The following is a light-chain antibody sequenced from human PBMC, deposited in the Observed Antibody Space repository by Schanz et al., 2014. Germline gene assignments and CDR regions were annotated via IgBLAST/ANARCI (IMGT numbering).Light chain of an antibody. Sequence: DIHITQSPSSLSASVGDRVTLTCQASQDVNNYVNWYQQKPGTAPKLLIYDASNLETGVPSRFSGGGSGTHFTFTISSLQPEDLATYYCQQCDNLPFTFGPGTKIEI. CDR3: QQCDNLPFT. CDR1: QDVNNY. V-gene: IGKV1-33*01. CDR2: DAS. J-gene: IGKJ3*01.